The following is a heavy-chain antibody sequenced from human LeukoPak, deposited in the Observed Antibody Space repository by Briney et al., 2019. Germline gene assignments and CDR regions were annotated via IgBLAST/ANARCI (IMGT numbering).Heavy chain of an antibody. CDR3: ARVGSDNWNHNWFDP. Sequence: ASVKVSCKASGYTFTSYGISWVRQAPGQGLEWMGWISAYNGNTNYAQKLQGRVTMTTDTSTSTAYMELRSLRSDDTAVYYCARVGSDNWNHNWFDPWGQGTLVTVSS. CDR2: ISAYNGNT. D-gene: IGHD1-20*01. CDR1: GYTFTSYG. J-gene: IGHJ5*02. V-gene: IGHV1-18*01.